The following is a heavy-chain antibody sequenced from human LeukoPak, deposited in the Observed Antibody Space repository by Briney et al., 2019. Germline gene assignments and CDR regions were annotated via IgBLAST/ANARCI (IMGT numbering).Heavy chain of an antibody. Sequence: ASVKVSCKASGYTFTSYDINWVRQATGQGLEWMGWMNPNSGNTGYAQKFQGRVTITRNTSISTAYMELSSLRSEDTAVYYCARWPSGRYYFDYWGQGTLVTVSS. J-gene: IGHJ4*02. D-gene: IGHD1-26*01. CDR1: GYTFTSYD. CDR3: ARWPSGRYYFDY. V-gene: IGHV1-8*03. CDR2: MNPNSGNT.